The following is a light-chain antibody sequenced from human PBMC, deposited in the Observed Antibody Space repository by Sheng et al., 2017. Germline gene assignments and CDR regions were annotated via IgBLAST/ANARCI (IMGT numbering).Light chain of an antibody. CDR1: QTLSSSY. CDR2: GAS. J-gene: IGKJ1*01. V-gene: IGKV3-20*01. CDR3: QQYDALALRT. Sequence: EIVLTQSPGTLSLSPGERATLSCRASQTLSSSYLAWYQQKPGQAPRLLIYGASTRATGIPARFSGGGSGTEFTLTVSGLQSEDFAVYYCQQYDALALRTFG.